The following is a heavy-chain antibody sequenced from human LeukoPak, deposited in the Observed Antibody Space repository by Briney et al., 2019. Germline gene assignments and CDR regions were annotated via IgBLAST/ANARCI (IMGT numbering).Heavy chain of an antibody. CDR3: AKDGAQYSSGPECDP. V-gene: IGHV3-23*01. CDR1: GLHFSGTA. CDR2: ISHDGMNA. Sequence: GGSLRLSCAASGLHFSGTAMSWVRQAPGEGLEWVSAISHDGMNAYYADSVKGRFTISRDNSKKTVSLEMSSLTAADTGVYYCAKDGAQYSSGPECDPRGQGALVTVSP. D-gene: IGHD6-19*01. J-gene: IGHJ5*02.